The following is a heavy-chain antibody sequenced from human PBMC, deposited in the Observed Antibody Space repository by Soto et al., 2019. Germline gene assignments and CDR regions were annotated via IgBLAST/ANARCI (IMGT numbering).Heavy chain of an antibody. V-gene: IGHV4-59*08. D-gene: IGHD7-27*01. CDR1: GGSISSYY. CDR2: IYYSGST. J-gene: IGHJ4*02. Sequence: TLSLTCTVSGGSISSYYWSWIRQPPGKGLEWIGYIYYSGSTNYNPSLKSRVTISVDTSKNQFSLKLSSVTAADTAVYYCARRWGRTFDYWGQGTLVTVSS. CDR3: ARRWGRTFDY.